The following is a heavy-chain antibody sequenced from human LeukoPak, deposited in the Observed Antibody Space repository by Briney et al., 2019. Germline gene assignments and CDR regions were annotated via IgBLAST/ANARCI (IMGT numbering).Heavy chain of an antibody. CDR2: IYYSGST. CDR3: ARGRRLGNFDY. CDR1: GGSISSTSFY. Sequence: SETLSLTCTVSGGSISSTSFYWGWIRQPPGKGLEWIGTIYYSGSTYYNPSLKSRVTISVDTSKNQFSLKLSSVTAADTAVYYCARGRRLGNFDYWGQGTLVTVSS. V-gene: IGHV4-39*07. J-gene: IGHJ4*02. D-gene: IGHD3-9*01.